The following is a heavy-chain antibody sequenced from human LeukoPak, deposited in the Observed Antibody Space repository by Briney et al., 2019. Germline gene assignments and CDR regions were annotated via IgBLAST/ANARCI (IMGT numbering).Heavy chain of an antibody. CDR1: GFTFSDYY. J-gene: IGHJ4*02. CDR3: VVVPAAASSRVDY. Sequence: PGGSLRLSCAASGFTFSDYYMSWIRQAPGRGLEWVSYISSSSSYTDYADSVKGRFTISRDNAKNSLFLQMNSLRAEDTAVCYCVVVPAAASSRVDYWGQGTLVTVSS. D-gene: IGHD2-2*01. CDR2: ISSSSSYT. V-gene: IGHV3-11*03.